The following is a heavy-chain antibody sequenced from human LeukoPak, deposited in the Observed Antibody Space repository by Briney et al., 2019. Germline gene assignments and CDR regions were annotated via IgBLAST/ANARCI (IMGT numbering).Heavy chain of an antibody. Sequence: GGSLRLSCAASGFTFTNYWIHWVRQAPGKGLMWVSRIKSDGITTNYADSVKGRFTISRDNAKNTVYLQMNSLRAEDTAVYYCAKDYDFWFGERGYYFDYWGQGTLVTVSS. J-gene: IGHJ4*02. V-gene: IGHV3-74*01. CDR2: IKSDGITT. CDR3: AKDYDFWFGERGYYFDY. CDR1: GFTFTNYW. D-gene: IGHD3-10*01.